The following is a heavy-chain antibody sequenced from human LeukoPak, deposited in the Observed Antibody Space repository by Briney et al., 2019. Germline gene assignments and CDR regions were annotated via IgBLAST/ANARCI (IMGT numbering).Heavy chain of an antibody. CDR1: GGSISSSSYY. CDR2: IYYSGNT. Sequence: GSLRLSCTVSGGSISSSSYYWGWIRQPPGKGLEWIGSIYYSGNTYYNPSLKSRVTVSVDTSKNQFSLKLNSVTAADTAVYYCARLPSSSWLNWFDPWGQGTLVTVSS. D-gene: IGHD6-13*01. V-gene: IGHV4-39*01. CDR3: ARLPSSSWLNWFDP. J-gene: IGHJ5*02.